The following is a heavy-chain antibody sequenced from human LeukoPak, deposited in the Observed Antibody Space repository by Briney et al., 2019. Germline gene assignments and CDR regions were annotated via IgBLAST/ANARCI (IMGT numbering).Heavy chain of an antibody. CDR1: GYTFTSYG. Sequence: ASVEVSCKASGYTFTSYGISWVRQAPGQGLEWMGWISAYNGNTNYAQKLQGRVTMTTDTSTSTAYMELRSLRSDDTAVYYCARDADTAMADYFDYWGQGTLVTVSS. J-gene: IGHJ4*02. CDR3: ARDADTAMADYFDY. V-gene: IGHV1-18*01. D-gene: IGHD5-18*01. CDR2: ISAYNGNT.